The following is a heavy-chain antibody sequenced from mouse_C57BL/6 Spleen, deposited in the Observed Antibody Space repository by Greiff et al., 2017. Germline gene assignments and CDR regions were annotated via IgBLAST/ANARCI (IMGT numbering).Heavy chain of an antibody. CDR1: GFSLTSYA. J-gene: IGHJ4*01. Sequence: QVQLKESGPGLVAPSQSLSITCTVSGFSLTSYAISWVRQPPGKGLEWLGVIWTGGGTNYNSALKSRLTISKDNSKSQVLLNMNSLQTDDPARYYCARFYYDYGQGVMGYWGQGTSVTVSS. CDR3: ARFYYDYGQGVMGY. V-gene: IGHV2-9-1*01. CDR2: IWTGGGT. D-gene: IGHD2-4*01.